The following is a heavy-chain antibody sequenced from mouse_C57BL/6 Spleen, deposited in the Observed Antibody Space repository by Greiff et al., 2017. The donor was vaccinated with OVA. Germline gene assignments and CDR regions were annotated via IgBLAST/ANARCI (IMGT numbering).Heavy chain of an antibody. CDR2: INPSNGGT. J-gene: IGHJ3*01. CDR1: GYTFTSYW. CDR3: ARGEGYYGSSPAWFAY. V-gene: IGHV1-53*01. Sequence: QVQLKQPGTELVKPGASVKLSCKASGYTFTSYWMHWVKQRPGQGLEWIGNINPSNGGTNYNEKFKSKATLTVDKSSSTAYMQLSSLTSEDSAVYYCARGEGYYGSSPAWFAYWGQGTLVTVSA. D-gene: IGHD1-1*01.